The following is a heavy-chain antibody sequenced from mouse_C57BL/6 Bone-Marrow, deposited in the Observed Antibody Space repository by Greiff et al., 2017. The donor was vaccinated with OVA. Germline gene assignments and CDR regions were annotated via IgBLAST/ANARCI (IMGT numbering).Heavy chain of an antibody. V-gene: IGHV1-75*01. CDR2: IFPGSGST. CDR1: GYTFTDYY. J-gene: IGHJ4*01. D-gene: IGHD1-1*01. CDR3: ARGAYYGITYAMDY. Sequence: VQLQQSGPELVKPGASVKISCKASGYTFTDYYLNWVKQRPGQGLEWIGWIFPGSGSTYYNEKFKGKATLTVDKSSSTAYMLLSSLTSEDSAVYYCARGAYYGITYAMDYWGQGTSVTVSS.